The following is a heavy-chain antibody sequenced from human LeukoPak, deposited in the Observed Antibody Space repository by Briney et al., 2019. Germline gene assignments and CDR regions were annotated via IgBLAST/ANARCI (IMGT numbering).Heavy chain of an antibody. Sequence: ASVKVSCKASGYTFTSYYMHWVRQAPGQGLEWMGIINPSGGSTIYAQKFQGRVTMTEDTSTDTAYMELSSLRSEDTAVYYCATNVFGGSYYWFDYWGQGTLVTVSS. CDR2: INPSGGST. V-gene: IGHV1-46*01. D-gene: IGHD1-26*01. J-gene: IGHJ4*02. CDR1: GYTFTSYY. CDR3: ATNVFGGSYYWFDY.